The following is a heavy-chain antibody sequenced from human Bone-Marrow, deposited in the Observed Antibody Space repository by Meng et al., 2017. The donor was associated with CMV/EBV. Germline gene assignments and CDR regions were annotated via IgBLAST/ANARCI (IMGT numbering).Heavy chain of an antibody. CDR3: APRAVVRGVRVGLNGFDP. CDR2: ISGSGGST. J-gene: IGHJ5*02. Sequence: GESLKISCAASGFTFSSYAMSWVRQAPGKGLEWVSAISGSGGSTYYADSVKGRFTISRANSKNTLYLQMNSLRAEDTAVYYCAPRAVVRGVRVGLNGFDPWGQGTLVTVSS. D-gene: IGHD3-10*01. CDR1: GFTFSSYA. V-gene: IGHV3-23*01.